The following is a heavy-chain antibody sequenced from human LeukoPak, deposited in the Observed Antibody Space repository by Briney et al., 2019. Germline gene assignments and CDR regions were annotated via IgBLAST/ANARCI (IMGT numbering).Heavy chain of an antibody. CDR2: ITNDGSST. V-gene: IGHV3-74*01. Sequence: GGSLRLSCAASGLTFSSHWMHWVRQAPGKGLVWVSRITNDGSSTTYADSVKGRFTISRDNAKNSLYLQMNSLRAEDTAVYFCTTTLRWESGIEYWGQGTLVTVSS. D-gene: IGHD4-23*01. CDR3: TTTLRWESGIEY. J-gene: IGHJ4*02. CDR1: GLTFSSHW.